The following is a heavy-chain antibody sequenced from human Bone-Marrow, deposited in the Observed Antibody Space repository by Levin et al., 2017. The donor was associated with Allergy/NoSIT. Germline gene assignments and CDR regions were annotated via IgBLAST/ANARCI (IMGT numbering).Heavy chain of an antibody. CDR3: ARLADLAYCGGDCYSVFGVGVSNAFDS. J-gene: IGHJ3*02. CDR2: IYYSGST. D-gene: IGHD2-21*02. Sequence: SETLSLTCTVSGGSISSYYWSWIRQPPGKGLEWIGYIYYSGSTNYNPSLKSRVTISVDTSKNQCSLKLSSVTAADTAVYYCARLADLAYCGGDCYSVFGVGVSNAFDSWGQGTMVTVSS. CDR1: GGSISSYY. V-gene: IGHV4-59*08.